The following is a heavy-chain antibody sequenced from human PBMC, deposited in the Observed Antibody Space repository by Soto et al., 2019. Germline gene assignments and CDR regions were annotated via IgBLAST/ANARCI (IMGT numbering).Heavy chain of an antibody. Sequence: VKLVQSGAEVKKPGASVKVSCKATGYTFSRSGISWVRQAPGQGLEWMGWISTYNGDTNYAQKVQGRVTMTTDTSTSTACMELMSLRSDDTAVYYCARSGSVPHYYYGLDVWGQGTTATVSS. J-gene: IGHJ6*02. D-gene: IGHD1-26*01. CDR3: ARSGSVPHYYYGLDV. CDR2: ISTYNGDT. CDR1: GYTFSRSG. V-gene: IGHV1-18*01.